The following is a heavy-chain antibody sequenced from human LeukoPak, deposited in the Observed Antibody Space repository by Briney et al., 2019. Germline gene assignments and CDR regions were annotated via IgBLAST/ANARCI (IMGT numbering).Heavy chain of an antibody. J-gene: IGHJ4*02. D-gene: IGHD6-19*01. CDR3: ARDGPYSSGWYDRYYFDY. CDR1: GGTFSSYA. CDR2: IIPILGIA. V-gene: IGHV1-69*04. Sequence: SVKVSCTASGGTFSSYAISWVRQAPGQGLEWMGRIIPILGIANYAQKFQGRVTITADKSTSTAYMELSSLRSEDTAVYYCARDGPYSSGWYDRYYFDYWGQGTLVTVSS.